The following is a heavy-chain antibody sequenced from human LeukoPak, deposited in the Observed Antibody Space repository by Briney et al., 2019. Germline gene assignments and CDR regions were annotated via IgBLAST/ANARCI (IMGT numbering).Heavy chain of an antibody. D-gene: IGHD1-26*01. J-gene: IGHJ4*02. Sequence: SETLSLTCTVSGGSISSGSYYWSWIRQPARKGLEWIGRIYTSGSTNYNPSLKRRVTISVDTSKNQFSLKLSSVTAADTAVYYCARGGGSYYGYFDYWGQGTLVTVSS. CDR3: ARGGGSYYGYFDY. CDR2: IYTSGST. V-gene: IGHV4-61*02. CDR1: GGSISSGSYY.